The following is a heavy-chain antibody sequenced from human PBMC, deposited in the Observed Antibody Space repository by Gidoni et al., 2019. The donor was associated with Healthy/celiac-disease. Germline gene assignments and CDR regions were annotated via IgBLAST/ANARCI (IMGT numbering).Heavy chain of an antibody. V-gene: IGHV1-45*02. CDR2: ITPFNGNT. CDR3: ARSSCSGGSCTRGFDY. CDR1: GYTFTYRY. J-gene: IGHJ4*02. Sequence: QMQLVQSGAEVKKTGSSVKVSCTASGYTFTYRYLHWVRQAPGQALEWMGWITPFNGNTNYAQKFQDRVTITRDRSMSTAYMELSSLRSEDTAMYYCARSSCSGGSCTRGFDYWGQGTLVTVSS. D-gene: IGHD2-15*01.